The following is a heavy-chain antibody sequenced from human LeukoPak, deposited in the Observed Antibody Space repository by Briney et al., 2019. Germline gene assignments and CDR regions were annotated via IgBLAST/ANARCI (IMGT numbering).Heavy chain of an antibody. D-gene: IGHD4-23*01. J-gene: IGHJ6*02. CDR1: GGSISSGDYY. CDR3: ARLTVEGYYYYGMDV. CDR2: IYYSGST. Sequence: SETLSLTCTVSGGSISSGDYYWSWIRQPPGKGLEWIGYIYYSGSTYYNPSLKSRVTISVDTSKNQFSLKLSSVTAADTAVYYCARLTVEGYYYYGMDVWGQGTTVTVSS. V-gene: IGHV4-30-4*01.